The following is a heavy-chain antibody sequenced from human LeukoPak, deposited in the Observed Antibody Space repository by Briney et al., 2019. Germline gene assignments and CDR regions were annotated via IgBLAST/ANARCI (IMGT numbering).Heavy chain of an antibody. CDR2: INHSGST. CDR1: GGSFSGYY. D-gene: IGHD2-15*01. J-gene: IGHJ4*02. Sequence: SETLFLTCAVYGGSFSGYYWSWIRQPPGKGLEWIGEINHSGSTNYNPSLKSRVTISVDTSKNQFSLKLSSVTAADTAVYYCARRPRGYCSGGSCLTTASLYYFDYWGQGTLVTVSS. CDR3: ARRPRGYCSGGSCLTTASLYYFDY. V-gene: IGHV4-34*01.